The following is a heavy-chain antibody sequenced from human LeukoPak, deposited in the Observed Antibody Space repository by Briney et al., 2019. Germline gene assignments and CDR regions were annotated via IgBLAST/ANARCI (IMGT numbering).Heavy chain of an antibody. D-gene: IGHD6-6*01. Sequence: SETLSLTCTVSGGSISSYYWSWIRQPPGKGLEWIGYIYYSGSTNYNPSLKSRVTISVDTSKNQFSLKLSSVTAADTAVYYCARSGSSDLDYWGQGTLVTVSS. J-gene: IGHJ4*02. CDR3: ARSGSSDLDY. CDR2: IYYSGST. V-gene: IGHV4-59*01. CDR1: GGSISSYY.